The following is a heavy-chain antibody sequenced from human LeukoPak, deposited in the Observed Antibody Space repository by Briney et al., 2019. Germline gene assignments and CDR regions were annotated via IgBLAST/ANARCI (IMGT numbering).Heavy chain of an antibody. CDR2: ISYDGSNK. V-gene: IGHV3-30-3*02. CDR1: GFTFSSYA. J-gene: IGHJ3*02. D-gene: IGHD3-3*01. CDR3: AKLDLLEWPDAFDI. Sequence: GGSLRLSCAASGFTFSSYAMHWVRQAPGKGLEWVAVISYDGSNKYYADSVKGRFTISRDNAKNSLYLQMNSLRAEDTAVYYCAKLDLLEWPDAFDIWGQGTMVTVSP.